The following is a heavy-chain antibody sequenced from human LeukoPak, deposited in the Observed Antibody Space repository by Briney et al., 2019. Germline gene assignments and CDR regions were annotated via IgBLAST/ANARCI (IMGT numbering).Heavy chain of an antibody. Sequence: GASVKVSCKASGYTFTGYYMHWVRQAPGQGLEWMGWINPNSGGTNYAQKFQGRVTMTRDTSISTAYMELSRLRSDDTAVYYCARAAESSRLAPLSYYYYGMDVWGQGTTVTVSS. J-gene: IGHJ6*02. D-gene: IGHD6-19*01. CDR1: GYTFTGYY. CDR3: ARAAESSRLAPLSYYYYGMDV. CDR2: INPNSGGT. V-gene: IGHV1-2*02.